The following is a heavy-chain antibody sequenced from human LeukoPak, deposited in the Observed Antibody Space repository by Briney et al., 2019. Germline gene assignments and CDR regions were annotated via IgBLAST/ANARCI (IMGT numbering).Heavy chain of an antibody. J-gene: IGHJ4*02. CDR1: RYSLSTYW. D-gene: IGHD3-22*01. V-gene: IGHV5-51*01. CDR3: ARLGLEAFDRSGFYYFDY. CDR2: IHPGDYTT. Sequence: GESLKISCKGFRYSLSTYWIGWVRQPPGRGLEWMGIIHPGDYTTQYTSSFQGQVTISVDKSTGTAYLQWNSLKASDTAMYYCARLGLEAFDRSGFYYFDYWGQGALVTVSS.